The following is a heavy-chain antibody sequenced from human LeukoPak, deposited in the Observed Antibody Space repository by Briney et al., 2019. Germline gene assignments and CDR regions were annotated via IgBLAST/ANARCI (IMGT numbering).Heavy chain of an antibody. CDR1: GYSISSGYY. Sequence: SETLSLTCSVSGYSISSGYYWGWIRQPPGKGLEWIGSIYHSGSTYYNPSLKSRVTISVDTSKNQFSLKLSSVTAADTAVYYCARGLGYYGSGIDYWGQGTLVTVSS. D-gene: IGHD3-10*01. CDR2: IYHSGST. J-gene: IGHJ4*02. V-gene: IGHV4-38-2*02. CDR3: ARGLGYYGSGIDY.